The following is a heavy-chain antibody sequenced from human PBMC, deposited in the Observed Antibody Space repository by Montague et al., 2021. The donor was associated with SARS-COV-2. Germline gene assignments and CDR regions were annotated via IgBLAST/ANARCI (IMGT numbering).Heavy chain of an antibody. V-gene: IGHV6-1*01. J-gene: IGHJ6*02. CDR2: TYYRSKWYN. CDR1: GDSVSSNSAA. CDR3: ARDTRIHLWFDRDYYYGMDV. D-gene: IGHD5-18*01. Sequence: CAISGDSVSSNSAAWNWIRQSPSRGLEWLGRTYYRSKWYNDYAVSVKSRITINPDTSKNQFSLQLNSVTPEDTAVYYCARDTRIHLWFDRDYYYGMDVWGQGTTVTVSS.